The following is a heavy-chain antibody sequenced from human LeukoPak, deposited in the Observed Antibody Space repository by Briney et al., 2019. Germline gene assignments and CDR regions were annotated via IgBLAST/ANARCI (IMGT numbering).Heavy chain of an antibody. CDR3: ASISPSLFHSSGWSFDY. CDR2: INPNSGGT. Sequence: ASVKVSCKASGYTFTSYYMHWVRQAPGQGLEWMGWINPNSGGTNYAQKFQGRVTTTRDTSASTAYMELSSLRSEDTAVYYCASISPSLFHSSGWSFDYWGQGTLVTVSS. D-gene: IGHD6-19*01. V-gene: IGHV1-2*02. J-gene: IGHJ4*02. CDR1: GYTFTSYY.